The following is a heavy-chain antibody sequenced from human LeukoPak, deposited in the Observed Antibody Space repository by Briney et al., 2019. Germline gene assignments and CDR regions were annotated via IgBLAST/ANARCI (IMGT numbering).Heavy chain of an antibody. D-gene: IGHD6-19*01. V-gene: IGHV3-74*01. J-gene: IGHJ4*02. CDR2: MNNDGSST. CDR1: GFTFSNAW. CDR3: ARADGSGWLTY. Sequence: GGSLRLSCAASGFTFSNAWMSWVRQAPGKGLVWVSRMNNDGSSTIYADSVKGRFTISRDNAKNTLYLQMNSLRAEDTAVYYCARADGSGWLTYWGQGTLVTVSS.